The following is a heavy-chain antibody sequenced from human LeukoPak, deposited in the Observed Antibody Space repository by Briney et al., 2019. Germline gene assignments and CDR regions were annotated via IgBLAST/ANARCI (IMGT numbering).Heavy chain of an antibody. Sequence: PGGSLRLSCAASGFTFSSYSMNWVRQAPGKGLEWVSSISSSSSCIYYADSVKGRFTISRDNAKNSLYLQMNSLRAEDTAVYYCARGGVVPAAPLDYWGRGTLVTVSS. CDR3: ARGGVVPAAPLDY. D-gene: IGHD2-2*01. J-gene: IGHJ4*02. CDR2: ISSSSSCI. CDR1: GFTFSSYS. V-gene: IGHV3-21*01.